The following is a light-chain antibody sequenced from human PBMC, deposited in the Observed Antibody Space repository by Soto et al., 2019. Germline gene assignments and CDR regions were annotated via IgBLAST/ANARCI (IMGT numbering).Light chain of an antibody. CDR3: QQYNNWPPIT. CDR2: GAS. CDR1: QTVSSN. J-gene: IGKJ5*01. Sequence: EVVMTQSPAALSVSPGERATIYCRASQTVSSNLAWYQQKPGQAPRLLIYGASTRATGIPARFGGSGSGTEFTLTISSLQSEDFAVYSCQQYNNWPPITFGQGTRLEIK. V-gene: IGKV3D-15*01.